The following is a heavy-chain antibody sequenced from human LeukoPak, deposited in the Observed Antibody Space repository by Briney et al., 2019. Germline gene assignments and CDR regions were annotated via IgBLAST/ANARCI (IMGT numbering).Heavy chain of an antibody. CDR2: ISGSGGST. J-gene: IGHJ3*02. CDR1: GFTFSSYA. CDR3: AKSRGYSSSWDDAFDI. D-gene: IGHD6-13*01. Sequence: GGSLRLSCAASGFTFSSYAMSWVRQAPGKGLEWVSGISGSGGSTYYADSVKGRFTISRDTSKNTLYLQMNSLRADDTAVYYCAKSRGYSSSWDDAFDIWGQGTMVIVSS. V-gene: IGHV3-23*01.